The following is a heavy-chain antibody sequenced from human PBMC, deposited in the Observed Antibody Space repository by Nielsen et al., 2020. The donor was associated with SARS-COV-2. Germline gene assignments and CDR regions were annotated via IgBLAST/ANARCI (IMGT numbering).Heavy chain of an antibody. CDR2: ISWNSGNI. CDR1: GFTFDDYA. V-gene: IGHV3-9*01. CDR3: AKVPVPISGIAVAGTGEYFDY. J-gene: IGHJ4*02. Sequence: SLKISCAASGFTFDDYAMHWVRQAPGKGLEWVSGISWNSGNIGYADSVKGRFTISRDNAKNSLYLQMNSLRAEDTALYYCAKVPVPISGIAVAGTGEYFDYWGQGTLVTVSS. D-gene: IGHD6-19*01.